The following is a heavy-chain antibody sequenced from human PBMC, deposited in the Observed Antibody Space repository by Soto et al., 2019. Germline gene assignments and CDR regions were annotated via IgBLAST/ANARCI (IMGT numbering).Heavy chain of an antibody. CDR3: ARSREIIASAGSFDY. CDR1: GFTFSSHV. D-gene: IGHD6-25*01. J-gene: IGHJ4*02. V-gene: IGHV3-23*01. CDR2: ISTGGGST. Sequence: EVHLLESGGGLVQPGGSLRLSCAASGFTFSSHVMSWVRQAPGKGLEWVSCISTGGGSTDYADSVKGRFTISRDNSKNTLHLQMKSLRAEDTAVYYCARSREIIASAGSFDYWGQGTLATVSS.